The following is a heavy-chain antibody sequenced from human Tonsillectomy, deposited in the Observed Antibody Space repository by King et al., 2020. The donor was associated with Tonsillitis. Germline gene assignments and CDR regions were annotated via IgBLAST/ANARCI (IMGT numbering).Heavy chain of an antibody. CDR3: TRGGDYDSGYYYGMDV. J-gene: IGHJ6*02. Sequence: VQLVESGGGLVQPGGSLTLSCAASGFTFSGAAMHWVRQASGKGLEWVGLIRSKANSYATVYAASVNGSFTVSRDDSKKTAYLQVNSLKTEDTAVYYCTRGGDYDSGYYYGMDVWGQGTTVTVSS. D-gene: IGHD4-17*01. CDR2: IRSKANSYAT. CDR1: GFTFSGAA. V-gene: IGHV3-73*02.